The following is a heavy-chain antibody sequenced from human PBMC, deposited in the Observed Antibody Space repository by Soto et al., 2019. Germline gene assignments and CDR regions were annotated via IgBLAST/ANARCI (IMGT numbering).Heavy chain of an antibody. D-gene: IGHD1-1*01. Sequence: SETLSLTGSVSGGSISIYYCNWIRQPPWKGLEWIGYVHYSGTTSYNPALKSRVTISLDTSKNQFSLTLRSVTAADTAIYYCARRWSGTDCLREGNLVVVTS. V-gene: IGHV4-59*01. CDR1: GGSISIYY. CDR2: VHYSGTT. CDR3: ARRWSGTDC. J-gene: IGHJ4*02.